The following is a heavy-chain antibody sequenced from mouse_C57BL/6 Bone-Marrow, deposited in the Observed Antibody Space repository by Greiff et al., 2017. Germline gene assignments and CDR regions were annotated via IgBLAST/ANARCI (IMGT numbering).Heavy chain of an antibody. CDR1: GFNIKDDY. Sequence: VQLQQSGAELVRPGASVKLSCTASGFNIKDDYMHWVKQRPEQGLEWIGWIDPENGDTEYASKFQGKASITADTSSNTAYLQLSSLTCEDTAVYYCTPHYYAMDYWSQKTSVTGST. CDR2: IDPENGDT. V-gene: IGHV14-4*01. CDR3: TPHYYAMDY. J-gene: IGHJ4*01.